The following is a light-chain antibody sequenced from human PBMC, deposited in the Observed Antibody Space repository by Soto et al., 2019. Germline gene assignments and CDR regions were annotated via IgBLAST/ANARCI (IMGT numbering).Light chain of an antibody. CDR3: QQYGTSLT. CDR1: QSIGSY. Sequence: EIVLTQSPATLSLSPGERATLSCGASQSIGSYLAWYQQKPGLAPRLLIYDASSRATGIPDRFSGSGSGTDFTLTISRLEPEDFAVYYCQQYGTSLTFGPGTKVDIK. CDR2: DAS. J-gene: IGKJ3*01. V-gene: IGKV3D-20*01.